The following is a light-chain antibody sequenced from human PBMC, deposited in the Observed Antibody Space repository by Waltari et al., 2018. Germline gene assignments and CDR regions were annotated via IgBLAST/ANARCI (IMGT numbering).Light chain of an antibody. CDR1: QSITTF. CDR3: QQSYNSPYT. V-gene: IGKV1-39*01. J-gene: IGKJ2*01. CDR2: GAS. Sequence: DIQMTQSPSSQSASVGDRVTITCRASQSITTFLNWYQQKPGKAPKLLIYGASRLQSGVPSRFSGSGSGTDFTLTISSLQVEDFATYYCQQSYNSPYTFGQGTKLEIK.